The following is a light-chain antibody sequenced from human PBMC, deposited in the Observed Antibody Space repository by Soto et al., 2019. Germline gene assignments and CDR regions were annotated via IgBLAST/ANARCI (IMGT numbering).Light chain of an antibody. CDR2: DVS. Sequence: QSVLTQPASVSGSPGQSITISCTGTSSDVGGYNYVSWYQQYPGKAPKLMIYDVSNRPSGVSNRFSGSKSGNTASLTISGLQAEDEADYHCSSYTSGTTPHVFGTGTKVTVL. V-gene: IGLV2-14*01. J-gene: IGLJ1*01. CDR3: SSYTSGTTPHV. CDR1: SSDVGGYNY.